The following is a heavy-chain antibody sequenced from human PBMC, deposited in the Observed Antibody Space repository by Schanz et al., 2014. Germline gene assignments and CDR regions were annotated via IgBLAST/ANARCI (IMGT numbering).Heavy chain of an antibody. CDR2: IIPILDKT. V-gene: IGHV1-69*08. J-gene: IGHJ6*02. CDR3: AKVDRTRYYAMDV. CDR1: GYTFTTYY. Sequence: QVQLVQSGAEVMKPGSSVKVSCKASGYTFTTYYIHWVRQAPGQGLEWMGRIIPILDKTNYAQKFQGRVTMTADKSTSTVYMEVSGLRSEDTAVYYCAKVDRTRYYAMDVWGQGTTVTVSS. D-gene: IGHD3-9*01.